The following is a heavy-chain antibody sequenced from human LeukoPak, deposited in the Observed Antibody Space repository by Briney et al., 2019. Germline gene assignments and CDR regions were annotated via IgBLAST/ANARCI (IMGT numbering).Heavy chain of an antibody. CDR2: IIPIFGTA. V-gene: IGHV1-69*13. Sequence: SSVTVSCKATRGTFSSYAISWVRQAPGQGLEWMGGIIPIFGTANYAQKFQGRVTITADESTSTAYMELSSLRSDDTAVYYCARDLEHYDSSGYENFDDWGQGTLVTVSS. J-gene: IGHJ4*02. D-gene: IGHD3-22*01. CDR3: ARDLEHYDSSGYENFDD. CDR1: RGTFSSYA.